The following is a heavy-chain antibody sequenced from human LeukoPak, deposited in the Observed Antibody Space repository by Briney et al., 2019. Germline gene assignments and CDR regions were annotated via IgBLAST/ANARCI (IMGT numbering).Heavy chain of an antibody. D-gene: IGHD3-9*01. J-gene: IGHJ5*02. CDR2: INGDGSST. V-gene: IGHV3-74*01. CDR1: GFTFSSYW. Sequence: GSLRLSCAASGFTFSSYWMHWVRQAPGKGLVWVSRINGDGSSTTYADSVKGRFTISRDNAKNTLYLQMNSLRAEDTAVYYCARVGLFDWLFAWGQGTLVTVSS. CDR3: ARVGLFDWLFA.